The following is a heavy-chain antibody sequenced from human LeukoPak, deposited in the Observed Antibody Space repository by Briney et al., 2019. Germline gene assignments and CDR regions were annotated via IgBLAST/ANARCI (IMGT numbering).Heavy chain of an antibody. Sequence: SAKVSCKASGGTFSSYAISWVRRAPGQGLEWMGGIIPIFGTANYAQKFQGRVTITADESTSTAYMELSSLRSEDTAVYYCASSGNYGDYAYNWFDPWGQGTLVTVSS. CDR2: IIPIFGTA. CDR3: ASSGNYGDYAYNWFDP. V-gene: IGHV1-69*01. CDR1: GGTFSSYA. D-gene: IGHD4-17*01. J-gene: IGHJ5*02.